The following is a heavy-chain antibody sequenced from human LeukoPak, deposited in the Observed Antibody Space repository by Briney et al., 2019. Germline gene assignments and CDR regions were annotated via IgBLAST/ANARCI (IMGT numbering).Heavy chain of an antibody. D-gene: IGHD3-22*01. CDR3: ARVTGYMIEDYFDY. Sequence: SETLSLTCTDSGGSISIYYGSWSRQTPGKGLWCIGYIYYSGRINYNPSLKSRVALSVETSKNQFSMKLSSVTAADSAVYYCARVTGYMIEDYFDYWGQGTLVTVSS. CDR2: IYYSGRI. J-gene: IGHJ4*02. V-gene: IGHV4-59*01. CDR1: GGSISIYY.